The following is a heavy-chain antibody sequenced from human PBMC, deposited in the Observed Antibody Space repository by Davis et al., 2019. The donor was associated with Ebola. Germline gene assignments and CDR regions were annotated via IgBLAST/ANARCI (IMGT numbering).Heavy chain of an antibody. Sequence: SETLSLTCAVSGGSISSSNWWSWVRQPPGKGLEWIGEIYHSGSTNYNPSLKSRVTISVDTSKNQFSLKLSSVTAADTAVYYCARDQDYDFWSGYTSYYYGMDVWGQGTTVTVSS. V-gene: IGHV4-4*02. CDR1: GGSISSSNW. J-gene: IGHJ6*02. CDR3: ARDQDYDFWSGYTSYYYGMDV. D-gene: IGHD3-3*01. CDR2: IYHSGST.